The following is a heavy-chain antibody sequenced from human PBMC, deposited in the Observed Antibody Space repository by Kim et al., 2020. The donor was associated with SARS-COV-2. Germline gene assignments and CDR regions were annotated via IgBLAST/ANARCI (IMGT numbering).Heavy chain of an antibody. V-gene: IGHV7-4-1*02. Sequence: PTYAQGFTGRFAFSLDTSVSTAYLQISSLKAEDTAVYYCASGKAGYSIDYWGQGTLVTVSS. CDR3: ASGKAGYSIDY. CDR2: P. D-gene: IGHD2-15*01. J-gene: IGHJ4*02.